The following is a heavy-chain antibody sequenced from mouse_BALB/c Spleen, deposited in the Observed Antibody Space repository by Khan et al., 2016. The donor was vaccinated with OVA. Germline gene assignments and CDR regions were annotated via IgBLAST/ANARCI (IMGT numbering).Heavy chain of an antibody. D-gene: IGHD2-12*01. J-gene: IGHJ4*01. CDR2: IDPAYGNP. V-gene: IGHV14-3*02. Sequence: VQLQQPGAELMKPGASVRLSCTVSGFNIKDTYMHWVKQRPEQGLEWIGRIDPAYGNPTYDPNFLGKATIIADTSSNQAYLQLSSLSSVASAVSYGGYRVLLDAMVYWGQGTSVTVSS. CDR3: GYRVLLDAMVY. CDR1: GFNIKDTY.